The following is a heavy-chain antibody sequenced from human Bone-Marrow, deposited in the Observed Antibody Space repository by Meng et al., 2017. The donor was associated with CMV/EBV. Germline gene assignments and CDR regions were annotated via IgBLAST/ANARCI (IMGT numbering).Heavy chain of an antibody. J-gene: IGHJ4*02. D-gene: IGHD6-13*01. CDR2: IKSDGSNT. V-gene: IGHV3-74*01. CDR1: GFTFSNYW. CDR3: ARGLLWGWEQLVGYYFDY. Sequence: GGSLRLSCAASGFTFSNYWMYWVRQAPGKGLVWVSRIKSDGSNTNYADSVKGRFTISRDNAKNTLFLQMNSLRAEDTAVYYCARGLLWGWEQLVGYYFDYWGQGTLVTVSS.